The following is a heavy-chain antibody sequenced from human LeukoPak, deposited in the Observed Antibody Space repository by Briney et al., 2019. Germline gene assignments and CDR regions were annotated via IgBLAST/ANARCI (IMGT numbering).Heavy chain of an antibody. CDR2: IRSKAYGGTT. J-gene: IGHJ4*02. CDR1: GFTFGDYA. D-gene: IGHD3-22*01. Sequence: GGSLRLSCTASGFTFGDYAMSWFRQAPGKGLEWVGFIRSKAYGGTTEYAASVKGRFTISRDDSKSIAYLQMNSLKTEDTAVCYCTRESYYYDSRGYGGIPYYFDYWGQGTLVTVSS. V-gene: IGHV3-49*03. CDR3: TRESYYYDSRGYGGIPYYFDY.